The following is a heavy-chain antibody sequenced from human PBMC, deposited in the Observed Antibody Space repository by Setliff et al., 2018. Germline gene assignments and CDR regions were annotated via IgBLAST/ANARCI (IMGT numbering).Heavy chain of an antibody. V-gene: IGHV3-30*02. CDR2: IWSDGNNQ. Sequence: PGGSLRLSCGASGFTFSTHAMHWVRQAPGKGLEWVAMIWSDGNNQFYPGSVKGRFTVSRDNSKNTLYLQMSNLRPEDTAVYFCARDPPGGGEFDHWGQGTLVTVSS. CDR3: ARDPPGGGEFDH. J-gene: IGHJ4*02. CDR1: GFTFSTHA. D-gene: IGHD3-10*01.